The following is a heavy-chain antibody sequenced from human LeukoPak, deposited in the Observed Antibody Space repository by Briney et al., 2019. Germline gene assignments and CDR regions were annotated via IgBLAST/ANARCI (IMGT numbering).Heavy chain of an antibody. V-gene: IGHV3-30*04. J-gene: IGHJ4*02. Sequence: PGGSLRLSCAASGFTFSSYAMHWVRQAPGKGLEWVAVISYDGSNKYYADSVKGRFTISRDNSKNTLYLQMNSLRAEDTAVYYCARDLGGGYYDSSGYPDYWGQGTLVTVSS. CDR1: GFTFSSYA. CDR3: ARDLGGGYYDSSGYPDY. CDR2: ISYDGSNK. D-gene: IGHD3-22*01.